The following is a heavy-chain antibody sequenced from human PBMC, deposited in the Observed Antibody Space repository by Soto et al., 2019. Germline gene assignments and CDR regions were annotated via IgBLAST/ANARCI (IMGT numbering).Heavy chain of an antibody. CDR3: ARHNYGSGSTYFDY. V-gene: IGHV4-39*01. CDR1: GGSISSSSYY. D-gene: IGHD3-10*01. J-gene: IGHJ4*02. CDR2: IYYSGST. Sequence: PSETLSLTCTVSGGSISSSSYYWGWIRQPPGKGLEWIGSIYYSGSTYYNPSLKSRVTISVDTSKNQFSLKLSSVTAADTAVYYCARHNYGSGSTYFDYWGLGTLVTVSS.